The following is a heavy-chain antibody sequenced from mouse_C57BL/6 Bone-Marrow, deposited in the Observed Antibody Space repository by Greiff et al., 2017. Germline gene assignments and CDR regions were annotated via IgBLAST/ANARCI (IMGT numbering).Heavy chain of an antibody. V-gene: IGHV1-55*01. J-gene: IGHJ3*01. Sequence: VQGVESGAELVKPGASVKMSCKASGYTFTSYWITWVKQRPGQGLEWIGDIYPGSGSTNYNEKFKSKATLTVDTSSSTAYMQLSSLTSEDSAVYYCARETITTVVPFAYWGQGTLVTVSA. CDR3: ARETITTVVPFAY. CDR2: IYPGSGST. D-gene: IGHD1-1*01. CDR1: GYTFTSYW.